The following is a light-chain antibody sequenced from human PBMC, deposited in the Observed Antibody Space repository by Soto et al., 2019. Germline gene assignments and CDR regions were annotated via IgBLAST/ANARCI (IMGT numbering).Light chain of an antibody. CDR2: DVS. Sequence: QSVLTQPASVSGSPGQSITISCTGTSTHVGGYNYVSWYQQHPGKAPKLMIYDVSNRPSGVSNRFSGSKSGNTASLTISGLQAEDEADYYCSSYTSSIPYVFGTGTKVTVL. J-gene: IGLJ1*01. CDR3: SSYTSSIPYV. V-gene: IGLV2-14*01. CDR1: STHVGGYNY.